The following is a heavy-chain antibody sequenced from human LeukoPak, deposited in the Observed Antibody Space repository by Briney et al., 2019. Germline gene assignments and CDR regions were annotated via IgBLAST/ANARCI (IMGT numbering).Heavy chain of an antibody. V-gene: IGHV4-4*02. D-gene: IGHD2-2*02. CDR2: IYHSGST. CDR3: ATDYCSSTSCYTMGGYYYYGMGV. J-gene: IGHJ6*02. Sequence: PSETLSLTCAVSGGSISSSNWWSWVRQPPGKGLEWIGEIYHSGSTNYNPSLKSRVTISVDKSKNQFSLKLSSVTAADTAVYYCATDYCSSTSCYTMGGYYYYGMGVWGQGTTVTVSS. CDR1: GGSISSSNW.